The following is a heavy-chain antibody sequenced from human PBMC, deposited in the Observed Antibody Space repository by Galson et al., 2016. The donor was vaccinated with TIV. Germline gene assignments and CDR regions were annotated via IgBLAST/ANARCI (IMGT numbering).Heavy chain of an antibody. CDR2: IKQDGSEK. CDR3: ARVTTFGGVFAEFHLDY. V-gene: IGHV3-7*01. Sequence: SLRLSCAASGFTIGFYWMSWVRQAPGKGLEWVASIKQDGSEKHYVDSVKGRFTISRDNAKDSLCLQMNSLRAEDTAVYYCARVTTFGGVFAEFHLDYWGQGTLVTVSS. CDR1: GFTIGFYW. J-gene: IGHJ4*02. D-gene: IGHD3-16*01.